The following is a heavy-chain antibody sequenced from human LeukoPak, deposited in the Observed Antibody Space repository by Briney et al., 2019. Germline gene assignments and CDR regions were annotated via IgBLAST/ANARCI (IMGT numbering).Heavy chain of an antibody. J-gene: IGHJ4*02. CDR3: AKDMGIAVAGTVDY. CDR2: ISWSSGSI. D-gene: IGHD6-19*01. CDR1: GFTFDDYA. V-gene: IGHV3-9*03. Sequence: GGSLRLSCAASGFTFDDYAMHWVRQAPGKGLEWVSGISWSSGSIGYADSVKGRFTISRDNAKNSLYLQMNSLRAEDMALYYCAKDMGIAVAGTVDYWGQGTLVTVSS.